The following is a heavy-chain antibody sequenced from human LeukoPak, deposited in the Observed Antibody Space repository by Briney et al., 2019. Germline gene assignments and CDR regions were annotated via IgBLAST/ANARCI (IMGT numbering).Heavy chain of an antibody. Sequence: GGSLRLSCVASGIILRSYSMNWVRQAPGKGLEWVSYISSSGSTIYYADSVKGRFTISRDNAKNTLYLQMNSLRAEDTAVYYCGREILEPGKTLTYWGQGSLITVSS. J-gene: IGHJ4*02. CDR2: ISSSGSTI. D-gene: IGHD1-14*01. CDR3: GREILEPGKTLTY. V-gene: IGHV3-48*04. CDR1: GIILRSYS.